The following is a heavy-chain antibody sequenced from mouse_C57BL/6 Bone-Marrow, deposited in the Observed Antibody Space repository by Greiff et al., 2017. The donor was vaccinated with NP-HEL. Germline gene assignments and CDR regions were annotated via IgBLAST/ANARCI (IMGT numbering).Heavy chain of an antibody. D-gene: IGHD2-2*01. Sequence: QVQLQQSGAELMKPGASVKLSCKATGYTFTGYWIEWVKQRPGHGLEWIGEILPGSGSTNYNEKFKGKATFTADTSSNTAYMQLSSLTTEDSAIYYCAREKRYGRWLRDYFDYWGQGTTLTVSS. CDR1: GYTFTGYW. CDR2: ILPGSGST. J-gene: IGHJ2*01. V-gene: IGHV1-9*01. CDR3: AREKRYGRWLRDYFDY.